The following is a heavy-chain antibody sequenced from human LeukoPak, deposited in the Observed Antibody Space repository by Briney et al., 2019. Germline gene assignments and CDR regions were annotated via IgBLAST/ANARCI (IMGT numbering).Heavy chain of an antibody. CDR3: ARDYPQPYWFDP. J-gene: IGHJ5*02. V-gene: IGHV3-21*01. Sequence: PGGSLRLPCAASGFTFSSYSMNWVRQAPGKGLEWVSSISSSSSYIYYADSVKGRFTISRDNAKNSLYLQMNSLRAEDTAVYYCARDYPQPYWFDPWGQGTLDTVSS. CDR1: GFTFSSYS. CDR2: ISSSSSYI.